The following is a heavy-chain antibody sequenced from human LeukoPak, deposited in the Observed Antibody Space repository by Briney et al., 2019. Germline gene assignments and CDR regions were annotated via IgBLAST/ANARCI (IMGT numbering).Heavy chain of an antibody. CDR3: ARDKGVAARLDP. J-gene: IGHJ5*02. CDR2: MNPNSGNT. Sequence: ASVKVSCKASGYTFTSYDINWVRQATGQGLEWMGWMNPNSGNTGYAQKLQGRVTMTTDTSTSTAYMELRSLRSDDTAVYYCARDKGVAARLDPWGQGTLVTVSS. D-gene: IGHD6-6*01. V-gene: IGHV1-8*02. CDR1: GYTFTSYD.